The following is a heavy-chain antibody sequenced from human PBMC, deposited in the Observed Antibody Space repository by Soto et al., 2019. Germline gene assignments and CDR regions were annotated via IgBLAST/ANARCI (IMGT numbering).Heavy chain of an antibody. J-gene: IGHJ2*01. Sequence: SETLSLTCTVSGGSISSSSYYWGWIRQPPGKGLEWIGSIYYSGSTYYNPSLKSRVTISVDTSKNQFSLKLSSVTAADTAVYYCARGWSLYWYFDLWGRGTLVTVSS. V-gene: IGHV4-39*01. D-gene: IGHD3-3*01. CDR2: IYYSGST. CDR1: GGSISSSSYY. CDR3: ARGWSLYWYFDL.